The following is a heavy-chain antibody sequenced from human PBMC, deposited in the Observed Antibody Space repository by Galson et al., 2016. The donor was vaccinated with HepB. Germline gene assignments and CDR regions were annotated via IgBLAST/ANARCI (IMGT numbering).Heavy chain of an antibody. CDR1: GFDFDHHS. J-gene: IGHJ1*01. V-gene: IGHV3-21*01. CDR3: ARGARDWGSTNRYQFNF. Sequence: SLRLSCATSGFDFDHHSINWVRQAPGKGLEWVSSISSSGSFKFYSDSVKGRFTISRDSAKKSAFLQMDNLTAEDTAVYYCARGARDWGSTNRYQFNFWGQGILVTVSS. CDR2: ISSSGSFK. D-gene: IGHD3-16*01.